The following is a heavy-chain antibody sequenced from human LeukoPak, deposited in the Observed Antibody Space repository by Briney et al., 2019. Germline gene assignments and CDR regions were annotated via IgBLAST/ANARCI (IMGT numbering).Heavy chain of an antibody. V-gene: IGHV4-59*01. J-gene: IGHJ1*01. D-gene: IGHD3-22*01. CDR3: ARGSDSSGLYFQH. Sequence: PSETLSLTCTVSGGSISSYYWSWIRQPPGKGLEWIGYIYYSGSTNYNPSLKSRVTISVDTSKNQFSLKLSSVTAADTAVYYCARGSDSSGLYFQHWGQGTLVTVSS. CDR2: IYYSGST. CDR1: GGSISSYY.